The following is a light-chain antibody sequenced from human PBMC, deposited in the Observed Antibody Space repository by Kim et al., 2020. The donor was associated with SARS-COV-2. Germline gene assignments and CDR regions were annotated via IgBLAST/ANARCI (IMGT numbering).Light chain of an antibody. CDR3: QQYNNWRT. Sequence: EIVMTQSPATLSVSPGERATLSCRASQSVSSSLAWYQQKPGQAPRLLLYGASTRATGVPARFAGSGSGIEFTLTISSLQSEDFAVYYCQQYNNWRTFGQGTKVDIK. CDR1: QSVSSS. CDR2: GAS. V-gene: IGKV3-15*01. J-gene: IGKJ1*01.